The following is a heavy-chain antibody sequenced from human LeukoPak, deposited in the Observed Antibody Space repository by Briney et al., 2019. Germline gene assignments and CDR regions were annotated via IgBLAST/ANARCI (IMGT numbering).Heavy chain of an antibody. CDR1: GYTFTSYG. D-gene: IGHD4-4*01. V-gene: IGHV1-69*04. CDR2: IIPILGIA. J-gene: IGHJ1*01. Sequence: SVKVSCKASGYTFTSYGISWVRQAPGQGLEWMGRIIPILGIANYAQKFQGRVTITADKSTSTAYMELSSLRSEDTAVYYCARDDYRLAYFQHWGQGTLVTVSS. CDR3: ARDDYRLAYFQH.